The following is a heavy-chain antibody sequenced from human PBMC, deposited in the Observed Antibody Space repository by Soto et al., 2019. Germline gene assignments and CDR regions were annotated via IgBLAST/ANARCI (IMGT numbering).Heavy chain of an antibody. V-gene: IGHV1-69*02. D-gene: IGHD6-19*01. Sequence: SVKVSCKASGGTFSSYTISWVRQAPGQGLEWMGRIIPILGIANYAQKFQGRVTITADKSTSTAYMELSSLRSEDTAVYYCARDVAVAGAAFDIWGQGTMVTVS. J-gene: IGHJ3*02. CDR3: ARDVAVAGAAFDI. CDR2: IIPILGIA. CDR1: GGTFSSYT.